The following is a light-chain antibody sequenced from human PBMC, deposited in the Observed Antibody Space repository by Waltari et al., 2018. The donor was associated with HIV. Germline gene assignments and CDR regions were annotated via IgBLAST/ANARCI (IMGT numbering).Light chain of an antibody. CDR2: EVI. CDR1: SSYVGDNTY. Sequence: QSALTQPPPASGSPGQPLTLSCTGTSSYVGDNTYVLSSQQHPGQAPKVIIYEVIKRPSGVPDRFSGSKSGNTASLTVSGLQAEDEADYFCTSYAGRDNLVFGGGTKLTVL. J-gene: IGLJ2*01. CDR3: TSYAGRDNLV. V-gene: IGLV2-8*01.